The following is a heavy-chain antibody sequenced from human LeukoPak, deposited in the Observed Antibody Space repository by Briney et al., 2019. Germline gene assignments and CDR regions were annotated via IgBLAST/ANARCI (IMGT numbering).Heavy chain of an antibody. J-gene: IGHJ4*02. D-gene: IGHD6-19*01. CDR1: GGAISSSSYC. CDR2: IYYSGST. V-gene: IGHV4-39*01. Sequence: SETLSLTCTVSGGAISSSSYCCGWIRQPPGKGLEWIGSIYYSGSTYYNPSLKSRVTISVDTSKNQFSLKLSSVTAADTAVYYCARHRPSVAGGFDYWGQGTLVTVSS. CDR3: ARHRPSVAGGFDY.